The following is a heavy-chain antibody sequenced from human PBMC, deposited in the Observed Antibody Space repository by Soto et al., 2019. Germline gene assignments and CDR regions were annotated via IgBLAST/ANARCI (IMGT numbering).Heavy chain of an antibody. V-gene: IGHV3-30*18. CDR2: ISYDGSNK. CDR1: GFTFSSYG. Sequence: SVRLSCAASGFTFSSYGMHWVRQAPGKGLEWVAVISYDGSNKYYADSVKGRFTISRDNSKNTLYLQMNSLRAEDTAVYYCAKDRDRYSSGWYSVFDYWGQGTLVTVSS. J-gene: IGHJ4*02. D-gene: IGHD6-19*01. CDR3: AKDRDRYSSGWYSVFDY.